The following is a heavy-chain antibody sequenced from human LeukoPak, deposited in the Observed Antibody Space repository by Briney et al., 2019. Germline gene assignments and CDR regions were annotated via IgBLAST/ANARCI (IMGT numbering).Heavy chain of an antibody. J-gene: IGHJ4*02. Sequence: SVKVSCKASGGTFSSYAITWVRQAPAQGLEWMGGIIPIFGTANYAQKVHGRGMITADKSTSKAYMELSSLTSEDTAVYYCARHWKDDSSGYYDYWGQGTLVTVSS. V-gene: IGHV1-69*06. CDR3: ARHWKDDSSGYYDY. CDR2: IIPIFGTA. D-gene: IGHD3-22*01. CDR1: GGTFSSYA.